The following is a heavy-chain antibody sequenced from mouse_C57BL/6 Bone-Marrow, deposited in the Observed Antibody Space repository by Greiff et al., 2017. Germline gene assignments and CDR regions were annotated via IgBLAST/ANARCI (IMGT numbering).Heavy chain of an antibody. Sequence: EVQVVESGGGLVQPGGSLKLSCAASGFTFSDYYMYWVRQTPEKRLEWVAYISNGGGSTYYPDTVKGRFTISRDNAKNTLYLQMSRLKSEDTAMYYCARLGYGWYVDVWGTGTTVTVTS. CDR1: GFTFSDYY. CDR3: ARLGYGWYVDV. CDR2: ISNGGGST. J-gene: IGHJ1*03. V-gene: IGHV5-12*01. D-gene: IGHD2-2*01.